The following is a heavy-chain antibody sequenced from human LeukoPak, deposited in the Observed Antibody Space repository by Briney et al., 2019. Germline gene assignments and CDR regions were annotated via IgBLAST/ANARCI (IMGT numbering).Heavy chain of an antibody. CDR2: ITTKPSNYAT. V-gene: IGHV3-73*01. J-gene: IGHJ4*02. Sequence: GGSLRLSYAASGFIFSGSDIHWVRQASGKGLEWVGRITTKPSNYATAYAASVKGRFTISRDDSENTAYLQMSSLKTEDTAVYFCTTYRSGHYWGQGTLVTVSS. D-gene: IGHD6-19*01. CDR3: TTYRSGHY. CDR1: GFIFSGSD.